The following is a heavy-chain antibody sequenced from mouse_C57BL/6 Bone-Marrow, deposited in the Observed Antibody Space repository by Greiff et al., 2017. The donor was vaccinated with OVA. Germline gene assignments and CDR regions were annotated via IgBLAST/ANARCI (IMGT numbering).Heavy chain of an antibody. V-gene: IGHV1-59*01. CDR2: IDPSDSYT. CDR3: AREWTAQAAWDMDY. CDR1: GYTFTSYW. J-gene: IGHJ4*01. Sequence: QVQLQQPGAELVRPGTSVKLSCKASGYTFTSYWMHWVKQRPGQGLEWIGVIDPSDSYTNYNQKFKGKATLTVDTSSSTAYMQLSSLTSEDSAVYYCAREWTAQAAWDMDYWGQGTSVTVSS. D-gene: IGHD3-2*02.